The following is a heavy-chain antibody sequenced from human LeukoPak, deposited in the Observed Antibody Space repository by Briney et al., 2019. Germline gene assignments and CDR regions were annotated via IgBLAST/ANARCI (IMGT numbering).Heavy chain of an antibody. Sequence: GGSLRLSCAASGFTFNNYAMTWVRQTPGKGPEWVSLISWKGDTTAYAESVRGRFTISRDNAKNSLFLQMNSLRAEDTAVYYCARGPLIAAAGTWWGQGTLVTVSS. V-gene: IGHV3-20*04. D-gene: IGHD6-13*01. J-gene: IGHJ4*02. CDR3: ARGPLIAAAGTW. CDR1: GFTFNNYA. CDR2: ISWKGDTT.